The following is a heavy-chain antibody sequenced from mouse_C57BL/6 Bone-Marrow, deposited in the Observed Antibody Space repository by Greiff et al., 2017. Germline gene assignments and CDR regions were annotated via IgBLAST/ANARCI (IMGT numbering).Heavy chain of an antibody. CDR3: ARDGYYPAWFAY. Sequence: QVQLQQPGAELVKPGASVKLSCKASGYTFTSYWMQWVKQRPGQGLEWIGEIDPSDSYTNYNQKFKGKATLTVDTYSSTAYMQLSSLTSEDSAVYYCARDGYYPAWFAYWGQGTLVTVSA. CDR1: GYTFTSYW. J-gene: IGHJ3*01. V-gene: IGHV1-50*01. CDR2: IDPSDSYT. D-gene: IGHD2-3*01.